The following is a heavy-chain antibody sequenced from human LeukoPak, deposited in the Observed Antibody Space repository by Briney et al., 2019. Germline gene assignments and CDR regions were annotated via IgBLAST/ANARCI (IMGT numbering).Heavy chain of an antibody. Sequence: GGSLRLSCAASGFTFNYYAMHWVRQAPGKGLEWVSGISWNSGSIGYTDSVKGRFTISRDNAKNSLYLQMNSLRAEDTALYYCAKDRSLWFGELAPLDAFDIWGQGTMVTVSS. CDR3: AKDRSLWFGELAPLDAFDI. D-gene: IGHD3-10*01. V-gene: IGHV3-9*01. CDR2: ISWNSGSI. CDR1: GFTFNYYA. J-gene: IGHJ3*02.